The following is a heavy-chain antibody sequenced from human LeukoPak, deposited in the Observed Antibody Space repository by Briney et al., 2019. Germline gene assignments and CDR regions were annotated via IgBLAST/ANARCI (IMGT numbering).Heavy chain of an antibody. D-gene: IGHD2-2*02. CDR2: IYYGGST. CDR3: ARDFLPVPAAINVGFGP. J-gene: IGHJ5*02. V-gene: IGHV4-59*01. CDR1: GGSISSYY. Sequence: SETLSLTCTVSGGSISSYYWSWIRQPPGKGLEWIGYIYYGGSTNYNPSLKSRVTISVDTSKNQFSLKLSSVTAADTAVYYCARDFLPVPAAINVGFGPWGQGTLVTVSS.